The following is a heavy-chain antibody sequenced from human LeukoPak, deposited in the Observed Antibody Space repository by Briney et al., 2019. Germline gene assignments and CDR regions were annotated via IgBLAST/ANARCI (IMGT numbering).Heavy chain of an antibody. CDR2: IYYSGST. Sequence: SETLSLTCTVSGGSISSYYWSWIRQPPGKGLEWIGYIYYSGSTNYNPSLKSRVTISVDTSKNQFSLKLSSVTAAVTAVYYCARATHTFYSSSINWFDPWGQGTLVTVSS. D-gene: IGHD6-13*01. V-gene: IGHV4-59*01. J-gene: IGHJ5*02. CDR1: GGSISSYY. CDR3: ARATHTFYSSSINWFDP.